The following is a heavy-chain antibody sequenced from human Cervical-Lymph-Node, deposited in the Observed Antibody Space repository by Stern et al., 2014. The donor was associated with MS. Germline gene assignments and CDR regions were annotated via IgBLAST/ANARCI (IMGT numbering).Heavy chain of an antibody. CDR1: GFSLSTSGMR. D-gene: IGHD3-3*01. J-gene: IGHJ4*02. V-gene: IGHV2-70*04. Sequence: QVTLRESGPALVKPTQTLTLTCTFSGFSLSTSGMRVSWIRQPPGKALDWLERIAWDDDKFYSTSLKTRLTISKDTSKNQVVLTMTNMDPVDTATYYCARSPPYYEFWNDYYYFDYWGQGTLVAVSS. CDR2: IAWDDDK. CDR3: ARSPPYYEFWNDYYYFDY.